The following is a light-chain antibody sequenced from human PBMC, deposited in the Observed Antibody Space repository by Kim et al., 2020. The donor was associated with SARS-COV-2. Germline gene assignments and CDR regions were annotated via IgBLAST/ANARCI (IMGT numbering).Light chain of an antibody. Sequence: QSALTQPASVAGSPGQSITISCTGTSSDIGAYNYVYWYQQHPGKGPKLLIYDVNKWPSGVSNRFSGSKSGNTASLTISGLQTEDEGDYYCSSYTRSRTVLFGGGTQLTVL. CDR3: SSYTRSRTVL. CDR1: SSDIGAYNY. V-gene: IGLV2-14*01. CDR2: DVN. J-gene: IGLJ2*01.